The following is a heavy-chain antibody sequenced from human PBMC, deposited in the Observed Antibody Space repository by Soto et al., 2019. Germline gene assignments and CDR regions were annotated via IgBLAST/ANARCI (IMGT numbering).Heavy chain of an antibody. D-gene: IGHD3-10*01. Sequence: ASVKVSFKASGYTFTNYGISWVRQAPGQGLEWMGWISAYNDNTNYAQKLQGRVTMTTDTSTSTVYMELRSLRSDDTAVCYCARSGFYGSGSRPYYFDSWGQGTLVTVSS. CDR3: ARSGFYGSGSRPYYFDS. J-gene: IGHJ4*02. CDR1: GYTFTNYG. CDR2: ISAYNDNT. V-gene: IGHV1-18*01.